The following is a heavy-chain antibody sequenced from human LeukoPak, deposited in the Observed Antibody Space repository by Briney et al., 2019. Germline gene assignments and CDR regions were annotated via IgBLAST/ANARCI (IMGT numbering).Heavy chain of an antibody. J-gene: IGHJ5*02. V-gene: IGHV3-30*18. Sequence: GGSLRLSCAASGFTFSSYGMHWVRQAPGKGLEWVAVISYDGSNKYYADSVNGRFTISRDNSKNTLYLQMNSLRAEDTAVYYCAKGPRAAGTFHWFDPWGQGTLVTVSS. CDR3: AKGPRAAGTFHWFDP. D-gene: IGHD6-13*01. CDR1: GFTFSSYG. CDR2: ISYDGSNK.